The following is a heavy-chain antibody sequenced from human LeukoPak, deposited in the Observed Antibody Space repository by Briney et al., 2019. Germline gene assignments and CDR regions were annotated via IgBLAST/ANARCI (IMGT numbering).Heavy chain of an antibody. CDR3: VRVSGSYYLEY. Sequence: GGSLRLSCAASGFAFSDYAMSGVRQAPGKGLVWVSNITSNGARTNYAESVKGRFTISRDNSKNTLYLQMTGLRAEDTAGYYCVRVSGSYYLEYWGQGTLVTVSS. J-gene: IGHJ4*02. CDR2: ITSNGART. D-gene: IGHD1-26*01. V-gene: IGHV3-23*01. CDR1: GFAFSDYA.